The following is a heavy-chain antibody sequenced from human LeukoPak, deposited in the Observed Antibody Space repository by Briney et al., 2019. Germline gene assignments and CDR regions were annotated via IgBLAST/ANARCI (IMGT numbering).Heavy chain of an antibody. J-gene: IGHJ6*02. CDR2: IYYSGST. D-gene: IGHD2-2*01. CDR1: GGSISSYY. CDR3: ARLVVPAAMSYYYGMDV. V-gene: IGHV4-59*08. Sequence: PSETLSLTCTVSGGSISSYYWSWIRQPPGRGLEWIGYIYYSGSTNYNPSLKSRVTISVDTSKNQFSLKLSSVTAADTAVYYCARLVVPAAMSYYYGMDVWGQGTTVTVSS.